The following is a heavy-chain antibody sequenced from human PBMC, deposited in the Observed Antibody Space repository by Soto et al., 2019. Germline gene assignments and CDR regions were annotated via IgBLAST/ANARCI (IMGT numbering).Heavy chain of an antibody. Sequence: EVQLLESGGGLVQPGGSLRLSCAASGFTFSSYAMSWVRQAPGKGLEWVSAISGSGGSTYYADSVKGRFTISRDKSKNTLYLQMNSLRAEDTAVYYCANENWNYAMVEDNGYYYYGMDVWGQGTTVTVSS. CDR3: ANENWNYAMVEDNGYYYYGMDV. V-gene: IGHV3-23*01. CDR2: ISGSGGST. J-gene: IGHJ6*02. D-gene: IGHD1-7*01. CDR1: GFTFSSYA.